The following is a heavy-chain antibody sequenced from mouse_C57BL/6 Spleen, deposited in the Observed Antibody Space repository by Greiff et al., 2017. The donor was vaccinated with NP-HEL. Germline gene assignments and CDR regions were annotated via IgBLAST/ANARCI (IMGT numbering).Heavy chain of an antibody. CDR2: ISGGGGNT. CDR3: ARLPDNSGYMPWFAY. Sequence: EVKLMESGGGLVKPGGSLKLSCAASGFTFSSYTMSWVRQTPEKRLEWVATISGGGGNTYYPDSVKGRFTISRDNAKNTLYLQMSSLRSEDTALLCGARLPDNSGYMPWFAYWGQGCLVPVPA. D-gene: IGHD3-2*02. J-gene: IGHJ3*01. CDR1: GFTFSSYT. V-gene: IGHV5-9*01.